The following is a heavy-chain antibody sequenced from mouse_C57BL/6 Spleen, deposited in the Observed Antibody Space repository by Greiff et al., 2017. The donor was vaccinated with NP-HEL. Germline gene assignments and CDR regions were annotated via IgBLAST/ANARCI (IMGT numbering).Heavy chain of an antibody. CDR1: GFNIKDDY. CDR2: IDPENGDT. V-gene: IGHV14-4*01. Sequence: EVQLQESGAELVRPGASVKLSCTASGFNIKDDYMHWVKQRPEQGLEWIGWIDPENGDTEYASKFQGKATITADTSSNTAYLQLSSLTSEDTAVYYCTTGPSAYWGQGTLVTVSA. J-gene: IGHJ3*01. CDR3: TTGPSAY.